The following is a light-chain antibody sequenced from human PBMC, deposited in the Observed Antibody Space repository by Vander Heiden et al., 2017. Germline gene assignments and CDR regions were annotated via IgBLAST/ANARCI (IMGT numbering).Light chain of an antibody. Sequence: QSALTQPRSVSGSAGQSVTISCTGNSSDVGGYNYVSWYHQHPGKAPKLMIYDVSKRPSGVPDRFSGSKSGNTASLTISGLQAEDEADYYCCSYAGSYTFVVFGGGTKLTVL. J-gene: IGLJ2*01. CDR2: DVS. CDR1: SSDVGGYNY. V-gene: IGLV2-11*01. CDR3: CSYAGSYTFVV.